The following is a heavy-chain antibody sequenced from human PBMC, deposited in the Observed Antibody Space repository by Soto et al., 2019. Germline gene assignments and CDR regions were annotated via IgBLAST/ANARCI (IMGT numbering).Heavy chain of an antibody. CDR2: IWDDGGNK. D-gene: IGHD1-26*01. Sequence: QVQLVESGGGVVQPGRALRLSCAASGFIFSSFAMHWVRQAPGKGLERVAVIWDDGGNKYYADSVRGRFTISRDNSKNTLYVQMNSLRAEDTAVYYCARDQSGSYPYNWFDPWGKGTLVTVSP. CDR3: ARDQSGSYPYNWFDP. V-gene: IGHV3-33*01. J-gene: IGHJ5*02. CDR1: GFIFSSFA.